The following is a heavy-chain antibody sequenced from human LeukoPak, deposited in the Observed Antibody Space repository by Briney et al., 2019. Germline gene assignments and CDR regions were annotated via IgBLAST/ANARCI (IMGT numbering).Heavy chain of an antibody. CDR2: NFYSGST. V-gene: IGHV4-39*01. CDR1: GGSISRNSYY. Sequence: SETLSLTCTVSGGSISRNSYYWGWIRQPPGKGLEWIGTNFYSGSTYYNPSLKSRITISIDTSKNQFSLKLSSVTAVDTAVYYCASRGYSSGWYDYWGQGTLVTVSS. J-gene: IGHJ4*02. CDR3: ASRGYSSGWYDY. D-gene: IGHD6-19*01.